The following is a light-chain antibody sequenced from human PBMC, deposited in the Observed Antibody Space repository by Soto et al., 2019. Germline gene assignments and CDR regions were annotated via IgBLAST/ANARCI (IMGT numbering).Light chain of an antibody. Sequence: NQMTQSPSSLSASIGDRVTITCRASQTVNTYLHWYQQKPGKAPKLLIYAASNLQSGVPSRFSGSGSGTNFTLSLNSLQPEDFATYYCQQGYSNPWTFGQGSMVDVK. CDR2: AAS. CDR3: QQGYSNPWT. CDR1: QTVNTY. J-gene: IGKJ1*01. V-gene: IGKV1-39*01.